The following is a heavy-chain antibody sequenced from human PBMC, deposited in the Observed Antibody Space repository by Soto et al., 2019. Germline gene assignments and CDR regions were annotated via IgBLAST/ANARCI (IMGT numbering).Heavy chain of an antibody. V-gene: IGHV4-39*01. J-gene: IGHJ4*02. CDR2: IYYSGST. D-gene: IGHD3-22*01. CDR3: ARLGSDVADYYDSSGYYYGIWAFDY. Sequence: PSETLSLTCTVSGGSISSSSYYWGWIRQPPGKGLEWIGSIYYSGSTYYNPSLKSRVTISVDTSKNQFSLKLSSVTAADTAVYYCARLGSDVADYYDSSGYYYGIWAFDYWGKGTLVTVSS. CDR1: GGSISSSSYY.